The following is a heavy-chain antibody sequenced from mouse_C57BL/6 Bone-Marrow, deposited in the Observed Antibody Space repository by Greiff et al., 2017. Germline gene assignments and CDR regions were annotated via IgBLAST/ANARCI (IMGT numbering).Heavy chain of an antibody. D-gene: IGHD1-1*02. V-gene: IGHV5-17*01. CDR1: GFTFSDYG. Sequence: DVHLVESGGGLVKPGGSLKLSCAASGFTFSDYGMHWVRQAPEKGLEWVAYISSGSSTIYYADTVKGRFTISRDNAKNTLFLQMTSLESEDTAMYYCARILWYAMDYWGQGTSVTVSS. CDR3: ARILWYAMDY. CDR2: ISSGSSTI. J-gene: IGHJ4*01.